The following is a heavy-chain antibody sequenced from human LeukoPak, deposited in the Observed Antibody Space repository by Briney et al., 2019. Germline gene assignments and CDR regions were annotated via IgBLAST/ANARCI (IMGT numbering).Heavy chain of an antibody. CDR3: AKKVGITIFGVVIPYYFDY. J-gene: IGHJ4*02. D-gene: IGHD3-3*01. CDR2: ISGSGGSK. CDR1: GFTFSSYA. Sequence: GGSLRLSCAASGFTFSSYAMSWVRQAPGKGLEWVSDISGSGGSKYYADSVKGRFTISRDNSKNTLYLQMNSLRAEDTAVYYCAKKVGITIFGVVIPYYFDYWGQGTLVTVSS. V-gene: IGHV3-23*01.